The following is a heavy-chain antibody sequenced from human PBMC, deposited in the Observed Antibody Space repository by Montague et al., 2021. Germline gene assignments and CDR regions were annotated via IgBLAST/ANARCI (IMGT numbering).Heavy chain of an antibody. CDR3: AREGVGDLLFSFGS. J-gene: IGHJ4*02. CDR2: TYYRSTWYT. D-gene: IGHD3-10*01. Sequence: CAISGDSVSNNNAAWNWIRESPSRGLEWLGRTYYRSTWYTDYAVSVKGRIAINPDTSKNQFSLQLNSVTPEDTAVYYCAREGVGDLLFSFGSWGQGTLVTVSS. CDR1: GDSVSNNNAA. V-gene: IGHV6-1*01.